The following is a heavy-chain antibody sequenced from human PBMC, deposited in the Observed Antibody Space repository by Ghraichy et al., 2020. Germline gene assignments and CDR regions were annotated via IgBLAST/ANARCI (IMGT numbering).Heavy chain of an antibody. D-gene: IGHD6-13*01. CDR3: ARQGMVGSSSHYYYGMDV. J-gene: IGHJ6*02. CDR1: GGSFSGYY. V-gene: IGHV4-34*01. Sequence: SETLSLTCAVYGGSFSGYYWSWIRQPPGKGLEWIGEINHSGSTNYKPSLKSRVTISVDTSKNQFSLKLSSVTAADTAVYYCARQGMVGSSSHYYYGMDVWGQGTTVTVSS. CDR2: INHSGST.